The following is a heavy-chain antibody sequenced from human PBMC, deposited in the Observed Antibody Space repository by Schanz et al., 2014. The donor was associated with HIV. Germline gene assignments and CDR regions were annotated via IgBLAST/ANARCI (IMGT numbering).Heavy chain of an antibody. CDR1: GGSISSGGYY. V-gene: IGHV4-31*03. CDR2: IYYSGST. Sequence: QVQLQESGPGLVKPSQTLSLTCTVSGGSISSGGYYWSWIRQHPGKGLEWIGYIYYSGSTYYNPSLKSRVTISVDTSKNQFSLKLSSVTAADTAVYYCARGRRATDTYYDILTGNGNWFDPWGQGTLVTVSS. CDR3: ARGRRATDTYYDILTGNGNWFDP. J-gene: IGHJ5*02. D-gene: IGHD3-9*01.